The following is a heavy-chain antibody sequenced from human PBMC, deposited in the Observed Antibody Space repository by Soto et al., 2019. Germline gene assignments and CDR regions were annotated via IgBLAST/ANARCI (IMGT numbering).Heavy chain of an antibody. CDR1: GFTFSSYA. J-gene: IGHJ4*02. V-gene: IGHV3-23*01. D-gene: IGHD6-13*01. CDR2: LSGNSRNI. CDR3: AKASTVSWGVFDY. Sequence: EVQLLESGGGLGQPGGSLRLSCAASGFTFSSYAMTWVRQAPGKGLEWVSALSGNSRNIFLADSVKGRFTISRDNSKNTLYLQMNSLRAEDTAMYYCAKASTVSWGVFDYWGQGALITVSS.